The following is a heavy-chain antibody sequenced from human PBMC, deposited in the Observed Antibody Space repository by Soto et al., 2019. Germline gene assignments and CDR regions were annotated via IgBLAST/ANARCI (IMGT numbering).Heavy chain of an antibody. CDR2: IYNNGST. Sequence: QVQLQESGPGLVKPSESLSLTCTISAGSISNFHWSWIRQPPGKALEWIGYIYNNGSTKYSPSLKSRVTISVDTSKNQFSLKLSSVTAADTAVYYCARDPDSRGYSYFDYWGQGNLVTVSS. CDR1: AGSISNFH. CDR3: ARDPDSRGYSYFDY. D-gene: IGHD3-22*01. J-gene: IGHJ4*02. V-gene: IGHV4-59*01.